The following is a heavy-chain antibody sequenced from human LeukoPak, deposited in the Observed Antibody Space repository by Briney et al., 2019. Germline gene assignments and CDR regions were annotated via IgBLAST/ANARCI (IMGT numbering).Heavy chain of an antibody. CDR1: GFTFSSYA. J-gene: IGHJ4*02. D-gene: IGHD3-9*01. V-gene: IGHV3-48*01. CDR2: ISSSSSTI. CDR3: AKDSGVLRYFDWLSDGDY. Sequence: PGGSLRLSCAASGFTFSSYAMHWVRQAPGKGLEWVSYISSSSSTIYYADSVKGRFTISRDNSKNTLYLQMNSLRAEDTAVYYCAKDSGVLRYFDWLSDGDYWGQGTLVTVSS.